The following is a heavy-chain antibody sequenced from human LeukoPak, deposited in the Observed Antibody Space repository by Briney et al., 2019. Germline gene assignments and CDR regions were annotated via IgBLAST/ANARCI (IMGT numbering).Heavy chain of an antibody. CDR2: INPNSGGT. CDR3: AREVIVHHPAFGD. CDR1: GYTFTGYY. J-gene: IGHJ1*01. Sequence: ASVKVSCKASGYTFTGYYMHWVRQAPGQGLEWMGWINPNSGGTNYAQKFQGRVTMTRDTSISTAYMELSRLRSDDAGIYYCAREVIVHHPAFGDWGQGTQVTVSS. D-gene: IGHD2-15*01. V-gene: IGHV1-2*02.